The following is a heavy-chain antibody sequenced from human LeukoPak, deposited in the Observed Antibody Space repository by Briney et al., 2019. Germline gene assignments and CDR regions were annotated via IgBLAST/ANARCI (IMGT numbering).Heavy chain of an antibody. D-gene: IGHD6-13*01. V-gene: IGHV4-31*03. CDR1: GGSINSGGYY. J-gene: IGHJ4*02. CDR3: ARENSVAEAGYFDY. Sequence: SQTLSLTCSVSGGSINSGGYYWHWIRQHPGKGLEWIGYIYYSGSTFHNPSLKSRVTITVDTSKNQFSLRLTSVTAADTAVYFCARENSVAEAGYFDYWGQGTLVTVSS. CDR2: IYYSGST.